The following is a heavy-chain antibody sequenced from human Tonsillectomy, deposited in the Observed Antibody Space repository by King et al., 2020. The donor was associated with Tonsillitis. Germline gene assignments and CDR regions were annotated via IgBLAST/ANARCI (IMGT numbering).Heavy chain of an antibody. D-gene: IGHD1-14*01. V-gene: IGHV3-20*04. Sequence: VQLVESGGGVVRPGGSLRLSCAASGFSFDDYGMSWVRQAPGKGLEWVSGLNWNGGSTGYADSVKGRFTISRDNAKNSLYLQMNGLRAEDTALYYCASSGRNYYYYYMDVWGKGTTVTVSS. J-gene: IGHJ6*03. CDR3: ASSGRNYYYYYMDV. CDR2: LNWNGGST. CDR1: GFSFDDYG.